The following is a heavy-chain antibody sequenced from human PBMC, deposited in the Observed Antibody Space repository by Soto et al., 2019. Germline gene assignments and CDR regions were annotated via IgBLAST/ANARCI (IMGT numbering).Heavy chain of an antibody. D-gene: IGHD6-19*01. Sequence: QVQLIQSGAEVKKPGSSVKVSCKAYGGTFSRYAISWVRQAPGQGLEWMGGIIPIFGTANYAQKFQGRVTITADKSTSTAYMELSSLRSEDTAVYYCAREAGEGSWLPPYGMDVWGQGTTVTVSS. V-gene: IGHV1-69*06. CDR1: GGTFSRYA. J-gene: IGHJ6*02. CDR3: AREAGEGSWLPPYGMDV. CDR2: IIPIFGTA.